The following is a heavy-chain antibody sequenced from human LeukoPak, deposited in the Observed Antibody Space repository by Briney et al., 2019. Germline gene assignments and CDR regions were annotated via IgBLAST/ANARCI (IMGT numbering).Heavy chain of an antibody. Sequence: KPSQTLSLTCTVSGGSIRSGSYYWSWIRQPPGKGLEWIGYIYHSGSTYYNPSLKSRVTISVDRSKNQFSLKLSSVTAADTAVYYCAREGAGPHYYDSSGYTGFDYWGQGTLVTVSS. CDR1: GGSIRSGSYY. D-gene: IGHD3-22*01. J-gene: IGHJ4*02. CDR3: AREGAGPHYYDSSGYTGFDY. V-gene: IGHV4-30-2*01. CDR2: IYHSGST.